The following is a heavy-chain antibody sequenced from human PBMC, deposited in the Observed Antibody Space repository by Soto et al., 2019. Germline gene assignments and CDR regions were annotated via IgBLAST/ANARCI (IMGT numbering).Heavy chain of an antibody. CDR2: IYYSGST. J-gene: IGHJ4*02. CDR3: ARHGISGWYIFDY. D-gene: IGHD6-19*01. V-gene: IGHV4-59*08. CDR1: GGSISSYY. Sequence: SETLSLTCTVSGGSISSYYWSWIRQPPGKGLEWIGYIYYSGSTNYNPSLKSRVTISVDTSKNQFSLKLSSVTAADTAVYYCARHGISGWYIFDYWGQGTLVTVSS.